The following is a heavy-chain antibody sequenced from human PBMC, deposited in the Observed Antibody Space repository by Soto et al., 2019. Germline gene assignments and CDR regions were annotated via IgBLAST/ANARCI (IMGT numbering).Heavy chain of an antibody. J-gene: IGHJ6*02. Sequence: AVYGGSFSGYYWSWIRQSPGKGLEWIGEINHSGSTNYNPSLKSRVTISVDTSKNQFSLKLSSVTAADTAVYYCARASLEQWLVHSYYYGMDVWGQGTTVTVSS. D-gene: IGHD6-19*01. CDR3: ARASLEQWLVHSYYYGMDV. CDR1: GGSFSGYY. V-gene: IGHV4-34*01. CDR2: INHSGST.